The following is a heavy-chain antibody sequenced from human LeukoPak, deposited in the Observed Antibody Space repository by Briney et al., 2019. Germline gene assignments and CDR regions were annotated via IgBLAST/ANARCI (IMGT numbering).Heavy chain of an antibody. CDR1: GFTFSDYY. J-gene: IGHJ4*02. CDR2: ISSSGSTI. CDR3: AGAPYYYDSSGYSDY. Sequence: GGSLRLSCAASGFTFSDYYMSWIRQAPGKGLEWVSYISSSGSTIHYADSVKGRFTISRDNAKNSLYLQMNSLRAEDTAVYYCAGAPYYYDSSGYSDYWGQGTLVTVSS. V-gene: IGHV3-11*01. D-gene: IGHD3-22*01.